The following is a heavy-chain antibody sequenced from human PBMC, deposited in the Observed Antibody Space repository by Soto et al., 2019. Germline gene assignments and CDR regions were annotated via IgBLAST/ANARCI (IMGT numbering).Heavy chain of an antibody. CDR3: ARVKRGDGYKNPPYFDY. D-gene: IGHD5-12*01. J-gene: IGHJ4*02. CDR1: GGSISSYY. CDR2: IYYSGST. Sequence: SETLSLTCTVSGGSISSYYWSWIRQPPGKGLEWIGYIYYSGSTNYNPSLKSRVTISVDTSKNQFSLKLSSVTAADTAVYYCARVKRGDGYKNPPYFDYWGQGTLVTVSS. V-gene: IGHV4-59*01.